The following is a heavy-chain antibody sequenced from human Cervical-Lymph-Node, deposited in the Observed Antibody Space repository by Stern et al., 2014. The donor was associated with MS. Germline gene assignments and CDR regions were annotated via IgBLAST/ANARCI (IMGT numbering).Heavy chain of an antibody. CDR1: GFSLSPSGLG. J-gene: IGHJ4*02. CDR3: AHRTAGPFDY. Sequence: QVNLKESGPELVKPTQTLTLTCTFSGFSLSPSGLGVGRIRPPPGQDLEWLAYINGDDQKRSSPSLKSRLTITKDTSKNQVVLTLANVDPVDTATYYCAHRTAGPFDYWGQGTLVTVSS. CDR2: INGDDQK. V-gene: IGHV2-5*02.